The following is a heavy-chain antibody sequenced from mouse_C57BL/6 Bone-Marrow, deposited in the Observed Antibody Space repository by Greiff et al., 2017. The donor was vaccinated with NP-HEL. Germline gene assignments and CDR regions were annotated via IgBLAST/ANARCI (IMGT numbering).Heavy chain of an antibody. CDR1: GFTFSSYA. J-gene: IGHJ2*01. V-gene: IGHV5-4*01. CDR3: ARDQDYYGSSPLGY. D-gene: IGHD1-1*01. Sequence: EVKLVEFGGGLVKPGGSLKLSCAASGFTFSSYAMSWVRQTPEKRLEWVATISDGGSYTYYPDNVKGRFTISRDNAKNNLYLQMSHLKSEDTAMYYCARDQDYYGSSPLGYWGQGTTLTVSS. CDR2: ISDGGSYT.